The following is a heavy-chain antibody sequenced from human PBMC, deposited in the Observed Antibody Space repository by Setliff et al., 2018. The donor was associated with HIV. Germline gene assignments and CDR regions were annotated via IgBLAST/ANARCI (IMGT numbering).Heavy chain of an antibody. D-gene: IGHD4-4*01. CDR2: INAANGDT. J-gene: IGHJ4*02. V-gene: IGHV1-3*01. CDR1: GYSFTKYG. CDR3: SRSRNLDY. Sequence: ASVKVSCKASGYSFTKYGIQWVRQAPGQRLEWMGLINAANGDTKYSQKFQARLTFIRDTSASTVYMELSSLRSEDTAMYYCSRSRNLDYWGQGTLVTVSS.